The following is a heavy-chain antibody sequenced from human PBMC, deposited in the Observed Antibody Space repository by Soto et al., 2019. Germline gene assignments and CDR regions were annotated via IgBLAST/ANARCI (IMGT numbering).Heavy chain of an antibody. J-gene: IGHJ4*02. CDR3: ASELPGYSSGWYAY. CDR2: IIPIFGTA. D-gene: IGHD6-19*01. CDR1: GGTFSSYA. V-gene: IGHV1-69*13. Sequence: SVKVSCKASGGTFSSYAISWVRQAPGQGLEWMGGIIPIFGTANYAQKFQGRVTITADESTSTAYMELSSLRSEDTAVYYCASELPGYSSGWYAYWGQGTLVTVSS.